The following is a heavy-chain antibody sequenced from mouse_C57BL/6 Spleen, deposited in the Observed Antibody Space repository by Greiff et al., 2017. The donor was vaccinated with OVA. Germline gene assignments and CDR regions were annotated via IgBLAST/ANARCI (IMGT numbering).Heavy chain of an antibody. D-gene: IGHD2-2*01. CDR1: GYSITSGYY. CDR3: ARDSMVTTFDV. V-gene: IGHV3-6*01. CDR2: ISYDGSN. Sequence: EVKLEESGPGLVKPSQSLSLTCSVSGYSITSGYYWNWIRQFPGNKLEWMGYISYDGSNNYNPSLKNRISITRDTSKNQLFLKLNSVTTEDTATYYCARDSMVTTFDVWGTGTTVTVSS. J-gene: IGHJ1*03.